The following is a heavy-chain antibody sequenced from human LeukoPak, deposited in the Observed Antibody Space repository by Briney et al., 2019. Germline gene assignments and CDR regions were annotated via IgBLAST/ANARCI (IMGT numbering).Heavy chain of an antibody. V-gene: IGHV4-59*08. CDR2: IYYSGST. J-gene: IGHJ6*02. CDR3: ARHKPGTYYYGMDV. D-gene: IGHD3-16*01. Sequence: PSETLSLICTVSDGSISSYFWSWIRQPPGKGLEWIGYIYYSGSTNYNPSLKSRVTISVDTSKNQFFLKLSSVTAADTAVYYCARHKPGTYYYGMDVWGQGTTVTVSS. CDR1: DGSISSYF.